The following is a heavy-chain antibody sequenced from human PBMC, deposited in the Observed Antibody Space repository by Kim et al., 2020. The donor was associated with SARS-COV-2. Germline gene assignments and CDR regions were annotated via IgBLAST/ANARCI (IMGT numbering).Heavy chain of an antibody. V-gene: IGHV3-30*04. CDR1: GFTFSSYA. Sequence: GGSLRLSCAASGFTFSSYAMHWVRQAPGKGLEWVAVISYDGSNKYYADSVKGRFTISRDNSKNTLYLQMNSLRAEDTAVYYCARVGSTGIAAAGTHFQHWGQGTLVTVSS. J-gene: IGHJ1*01. D-gene: IGHD6-13*01. CDR2: ISYDGSNK. CDR3: ARVGSTGIAAAGTHFQH.